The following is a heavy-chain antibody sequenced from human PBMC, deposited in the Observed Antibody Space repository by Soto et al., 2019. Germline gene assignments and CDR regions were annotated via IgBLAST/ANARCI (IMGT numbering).Heavy chain of an antibody. V-gene: IGHV4-61*08. Sequence: QVLLQGSGPGLVKPSETLSLTCTVSGGSVTSGDYYWSWIRQPPGKGLEWIGYVSYTGTTSYNPYLKSRVTISEDTSKNEFSMKLTAVTAADTALYYCASGVSSIPGRRYAFDIWGQGSMVTVSS. D-gene: IGHD6-6*01. CDR1: GGSVTSGDYY. J-gene: IGHJ3*02. CDR3: ASGVSSIPGRRYAFDI. CDR2: VSYTGTT.